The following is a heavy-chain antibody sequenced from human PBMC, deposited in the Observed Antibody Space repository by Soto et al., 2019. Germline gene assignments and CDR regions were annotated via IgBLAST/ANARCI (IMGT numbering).Heavy chain of an antibody. D-gene: IGHD2-21*01. J-gene: IGHJ5*02. CDR1: GDSISRGGYY. CDR3: ARDGAGAYGLGWFVP. V-gene: IGHV4-31*03. Sequence: QVQLQESGPRLVKPSQTLSLTCTVSGDSISRGGYYWNWLLQHPRKGLEWIGYIYHSGSTIYNPSLKSRVTISVDTSKNRLSLEVSNVTAADTAIYYCARDGAGAYGLGWFVPWGQGILVTVSS. CDR2: IYHSGST.